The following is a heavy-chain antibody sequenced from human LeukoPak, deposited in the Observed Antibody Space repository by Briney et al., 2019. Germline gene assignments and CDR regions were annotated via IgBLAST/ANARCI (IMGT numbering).Heavy chain of an antibody. CDR1: GYTFTSYG. CDR2: ISAYNGNT. CDR3: ARVRCRSTSCYYFDY. V-gene: IGHV1-18*01. Sequence: ASVKVSCKASGYTFTSYGISWVRQAPGQGLEWMGWISAYNGNTNYAQKLQGRVTMTTDTSTSTACMELRSLRSDDTAVYYCARVRCRSTSCYYFDYWGQGTLVTVSS. J-gene: IGHJ4*02. D-gene: IGHD2-2*01.